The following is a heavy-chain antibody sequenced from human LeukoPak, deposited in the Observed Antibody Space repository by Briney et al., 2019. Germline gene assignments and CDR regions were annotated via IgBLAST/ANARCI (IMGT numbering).Heavy chain of an antibody. CDR2: IYNTGMN. CDR1: GGSIGSSSDF. J-gene: IGHJ5*02. V-gene: IGHV4-39*01. CDR3: ARRTGDSNGRWFDP. Sequence: PSETLSLTCTVSGGSIGSSSDFWAWIRQPPGEGLVWIWSIYNTGMNYENPSLQSRVTLSVDTSKNQFSLKLRSVTAADTAVYYCARRTGDSNGRWFDPWGQGTLVTVSS. D-gene: IGHD2-21*02.